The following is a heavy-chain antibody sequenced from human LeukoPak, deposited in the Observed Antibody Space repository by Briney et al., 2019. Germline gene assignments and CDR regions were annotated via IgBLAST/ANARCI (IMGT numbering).Heavy chain of an antibody. CDR2: IYNSRDT. CDR3: ARKGPIAATGPDY. CDR1: GGSISSGSYY. V-gene: IGHV4-61*01. D-gene: IGHD6-13*01. J-gene: IGHJ4*02. Sequence: SETLSLTCTVSGGSISSGSYYWRCIRQPPGKRLEWLGYIYNSRDTNYNPSLKSRVTFSADTSKNQFSLKLSSVTAADTAVYYCARKGPIAATGPDYWGQGTLVTVSS.